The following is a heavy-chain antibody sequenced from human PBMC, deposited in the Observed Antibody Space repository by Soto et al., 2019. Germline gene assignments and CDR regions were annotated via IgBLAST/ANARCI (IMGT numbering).Heavy chain of an antibody. Sequence: SQTLSLTCTVSGAALSSGGYFYTWIREHPGKGLEGIGYIYYSGSTYYNPSLKSRVTISVDTSKNQFSLKLSSVTAADTAVYYCARVGFRSTKDYFDYWGQGTLVTVSS. CDR1: GAALSSGGYF. CDR3: ARVGFRSTKDYFDY. J-gene: IGHJ4*02. D-gene: IGHD1-26*01. CDR2: IYYSGST. V-gene: IGHV4-31*03.